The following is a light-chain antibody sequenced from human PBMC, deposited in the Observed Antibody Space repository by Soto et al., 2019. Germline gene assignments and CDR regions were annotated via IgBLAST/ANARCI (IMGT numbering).Light chain of an antibody. Sequence: EIVMTQSPATLSVSPGERATLSCRASQSVRSNYLSWYQQKPGQAPRLLIYGASTRATGFPARFSGSGSGTEFPLTISSLQSEDFAVYYCQQYSSRPLTFGGGTKEEIK. CDR2: GAS. V-gene: IGKV3-15*01. CDR1: QSVRSN. CDR3: QQYSSRPLT. J-gene: IGKJ4*01.